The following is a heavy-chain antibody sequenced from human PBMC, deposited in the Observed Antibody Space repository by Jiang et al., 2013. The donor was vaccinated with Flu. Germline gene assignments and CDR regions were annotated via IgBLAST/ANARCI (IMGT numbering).Heavy chain of an antibody. CDR3: VRDSGAGFDP. CDR2: INSGGSDA. D-gene: IGHD3-10*01. CDR1: GFTFRTHW. J-gene: IGHJ5*02. Sequence: VQPGGSLRLSCAASGFTFRTHWMQWVRQAPGKGLVWVSRINSGGSDASYADSVKGRFTISRDNAKNTLFLQMNGLTVEDTALYYCVRDSGAGFDPWGQGTLVIVSS. V-gene: IGHV3-74*01.